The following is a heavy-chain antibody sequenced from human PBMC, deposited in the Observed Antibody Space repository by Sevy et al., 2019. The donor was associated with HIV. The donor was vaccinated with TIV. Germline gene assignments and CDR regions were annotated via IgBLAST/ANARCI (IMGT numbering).Heavy chain of an antibody. CDR1: GGSISSYY. Sequence: SETLSLTCTVSGGSISSYYWSWIRQPPGKGLEWIGYTYYSGSTNYNPSLKSRVTISVDTSKNQFSLKLSSVTAADTAVYYCARAASPMPYSSSNPFDYWGQGTLVTVSS. CDR3: ARAASPMPYSSSNPFDY. D-gene: IGHD6-6*01. CDR2: TYYSGST. J-gene: IGHJ4*02. V-gene: IGHV4-59*01.